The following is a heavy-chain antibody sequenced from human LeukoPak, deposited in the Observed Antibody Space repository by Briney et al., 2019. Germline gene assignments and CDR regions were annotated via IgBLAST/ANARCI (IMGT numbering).Heavy chain of an antibody. CDR3: ARGVDYYGV. D-gene: IGHD3-10*01. J-gene: IGHJ4*02. CDR1: GGSIFSNSYY. CDR2: IYYRGST. V-gene: IGHV4-39*01. Sequence: SETLSLTCTVSGGSIFSNSYYWGWVRQPPGKGLEWIGNIYYRGSTDYNPSLKSRVTISVDTSKNQFSLKLSSVTAADTAVYYCARGVDYYGVWGQGTLVTVSS.